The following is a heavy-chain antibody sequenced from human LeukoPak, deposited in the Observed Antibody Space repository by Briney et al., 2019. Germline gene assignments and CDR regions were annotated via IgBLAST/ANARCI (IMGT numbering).Heavy chain of an antibody. CDR2: ISYDGSNK. V-gene: IGHV3-30-3*01. CDR1: GFTFSSYA. CDR3: ARVPRWGGYFDY. D-gene: IGHD4-23*01. J-gene: IGHJ4*02. Sequence: PGGSLRLSCAASGFTFSSYAMHWVRQAPGKGLEWVAVISYDGSNKYYADSVKGRFTISRDNSKNTLYLQMNSLRAEDTAVYYCARVPRWGGYFDYWGQGTLVTVSS.